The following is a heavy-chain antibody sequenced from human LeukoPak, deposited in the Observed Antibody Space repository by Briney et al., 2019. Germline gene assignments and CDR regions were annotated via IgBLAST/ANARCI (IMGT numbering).Heavy chain of an antibody. CDR1: GGTFSSYA. J-gene: IGHJ4*02. CDR3: ARASAPYYYYDSSGYYYVVLDY. Sequence: WASVKVSCKASGGTFSSYAISWVRQAPGQGLEWMGGIIPIFGTANYAQKFQGRVTITADESTSTAYMELSSLRSEDTAVYYCARASAPYYYYDSSGYYYVVLDYWGQGTLVTVSS. V-gene: IGHV1-69*13. D-gene: IGHD3-22*01. CDR2: IIPIFGTA.